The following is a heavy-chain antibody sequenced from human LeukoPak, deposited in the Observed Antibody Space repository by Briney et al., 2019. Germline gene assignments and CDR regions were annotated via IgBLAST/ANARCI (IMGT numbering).Heavy chain of an antibody. CDR1: VGDFSGDY. CDR3: ARAYYDYVWGSYTDAFDI. V-gene: IGHV4-34*01. D-gene: IGHD3-16*01. J-gene: IGHJ3*02. Sequence: PSETVCLTCAVYVGDFSGDYCSWIRHPPWKGLEWIGVINHSGSTNYNPSLKSRVTISVDTSKNQFSLKLSSVTAADTAVYYCARAYYDYVWGSYTDAFDIWGQGTMVTVSS. CDR2: INHSGST.